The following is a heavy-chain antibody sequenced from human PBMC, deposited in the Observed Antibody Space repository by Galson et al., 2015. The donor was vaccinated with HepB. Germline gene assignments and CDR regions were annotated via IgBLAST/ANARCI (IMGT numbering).Heavy chain of an antibody. Sequence: SVKVSCKASGYTFSSYHIHWVRQAPGQGLEWMGIINCSGGSTSFAQKFQGRFTMTRDTSTSTAYRELSSLGSEDTAVYYCSRSNEYSSSSDYWGQGTLVTVSS. V-gene: IGHV1-46*01. D-gene: IGHD6-6*01. CDR1: GYTFSSYH. CDR2: INCSGGST. J-gene: IGHJ4*02. CDR3: SRSNEYSSSSDY.